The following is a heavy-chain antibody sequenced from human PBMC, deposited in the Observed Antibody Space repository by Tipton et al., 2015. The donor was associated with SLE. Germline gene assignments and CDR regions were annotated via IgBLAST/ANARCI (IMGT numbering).Heavy chain of an antibody. J-gene: IGHJ4*02. CDR1: GGTFSRYA. CDR2: IIPIFGTA. Sequence: QLVQSGAEVKKPGSSVKVSCKASGGTFSRYAISWVRQAPGQGLEWMGGIIPIFGTANYAQKFQGRVTITADESTSTAYIQLSSLRSEDTAVYYCASPAWGSYRGFDYWGQGTLVTVSS. CDR3: ASPAWGSYRGFDY. D-gene: IGHD3-16*02. V-gene: IGHV1-69*01.